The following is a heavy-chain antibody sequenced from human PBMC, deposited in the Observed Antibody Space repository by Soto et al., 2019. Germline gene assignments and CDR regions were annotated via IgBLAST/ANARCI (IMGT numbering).Heavy chain of an antibody. J-gene: IGHJ4*02. CDR2: IYTSGST. D-gene: IGHD5-18*01. Sequence: SETLSLTCSVSGTSVSNYYWSWIRQPAGKGLEHIGRIYTSGSTSYNPSLKSRVTMSMDTSQTQIYLNLTSVTAADTAVYYCARGGIQLSYAFDYWGPGILVTVSS. V-gene: IGHV4-4*07. CDR1: GTSVSNYY. CDR3: ARGGIQLSYAFDY.